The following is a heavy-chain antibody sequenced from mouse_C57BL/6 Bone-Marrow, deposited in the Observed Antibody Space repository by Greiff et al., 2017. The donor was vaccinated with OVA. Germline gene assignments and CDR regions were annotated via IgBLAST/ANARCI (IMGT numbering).Heavy chain of an antibody. V-gene: IGHV1-81*01. D-gene: IGHD1-1*01. CDR3: ARWDYYVGAWFAY. CDR2: IYPRSGNT. J-gene: IGHJ3*01. Sequence: VMLVESGAELARPGASVKLSCKASGYTFTSYGISWVKQRTGQGLEWIGEIYPRSGNTYYNEKFKGKATLTADKSSSTAYMELRSLTSEDSAVYFCARWDYYVGAWFAYWGQGTLVTVSA. CDR1: GYTFTSYG.